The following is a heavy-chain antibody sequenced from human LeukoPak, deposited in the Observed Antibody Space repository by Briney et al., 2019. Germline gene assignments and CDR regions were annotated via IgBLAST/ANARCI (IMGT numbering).Heavy chain of an antibody. J-gene: IGHJ6*03. D-gene: IGHD3-22*01. CDR3: ARVGRYYDSSGYYYVSDYYMDV. CDR1: GYTFTGYY. CDR2: INPNSGGT. Sequence: ASVTVSCKASGYTFTGYYMHWVRQAPGQGLEWMGWINPNSGGTNYAQKFQGRVTMTRDTSISTAYMELSRLRSDDTAVYYCARVGRYYDSSGYYYVSDYYMDVWGKGTTVTVSS. V-gene: IGHV1-2*02.